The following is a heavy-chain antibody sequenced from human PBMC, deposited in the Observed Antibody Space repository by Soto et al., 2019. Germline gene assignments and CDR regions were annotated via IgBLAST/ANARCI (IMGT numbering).Heavy chain of an antibody. Sequence: QVHLVESGGGVVQPGRSLRVSCAASGFTFSNYAMHWVRQAPGKGLEWVAVVSYDGSKQFYADSVEGRFTISRDSSKSTLYLHMDDLRDEYTAVYYCARDRVYYYDNSGYYNFDYWGQGTLVTVSS. CDR1: GFTFSNYA. CDR2: VSYDGSKQ. V-gene: IGHV3-30-3*01. CDR3: ARDRVYYYDNSGYYNFDY. D-gene: IGHD3-22*01. J-gene: IGHJ4*02.